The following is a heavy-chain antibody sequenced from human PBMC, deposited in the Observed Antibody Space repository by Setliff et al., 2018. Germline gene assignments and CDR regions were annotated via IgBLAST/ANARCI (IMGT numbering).Heavy chain of an antibody. V-gene: IGHV1-2*06. J-gene: IGHJ6*03. CDR2: INPDSGGT. D-gene: IGHD3-16*02. Sequence: ASVKVSCKASGYTFTGYYMHWVRQAPGQGLEWMGRINPDSGGTNYAQKFQGRVTMTRDTSISTAYMELSRLRSDDTAVYYCARVKAPALYYYMDVWGKGTTVTVSS. CDR1: GYTFTGYY. CDR3: ARVKAPALYYYMDV.